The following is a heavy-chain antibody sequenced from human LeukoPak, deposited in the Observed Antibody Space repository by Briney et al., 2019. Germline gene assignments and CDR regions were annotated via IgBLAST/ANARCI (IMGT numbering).Heavy chain of an antibody. V-gene: IGHV4-31*11. Sequence: SETLSLTCAVYGGSFSGYYWSWIRQHPGKGLEWIGYIYYSGSTYYNPSLKSRVTISVDTSKNQFSLKLSSVTAADTAVYYCAGGYSGFKINFDYWGQGTLVTVSS. CDR3: AGGYSGFKINFDY. J-gene: IGHJ4*02. CDR2: IYYSGST. CDR1: GGSFSGYY. D-gene: IGHD5-12*01.